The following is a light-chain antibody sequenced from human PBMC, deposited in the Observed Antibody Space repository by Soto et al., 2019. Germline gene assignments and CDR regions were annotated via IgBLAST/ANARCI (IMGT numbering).Light chain of an antibody. CDR1: SSDVGGYNY. CDR3: SSYTSSSILDV. Sequence: QSALTQPASVSGSPGQSITISCTGTSSDVGGYNYVSWYQHHPGKAPELMIYDVSNRPSGVSNRFSGSKSGNTASLTISGLQAEDEADYYCSSYTSSSILDVFGTGTKVTVL. CDR2: DVS. J-gene: IGLJ1*01. V-gene: IGLV2-14*03.